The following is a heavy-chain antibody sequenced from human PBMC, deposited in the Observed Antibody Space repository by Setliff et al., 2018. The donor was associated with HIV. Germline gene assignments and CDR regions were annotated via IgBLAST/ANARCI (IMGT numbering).Heavy chain of an antibody. CDR3: ARTRSGTYYGEMNWFDP. Sequence: SATLSLTCAVSGGSISSAYWSWVRQPPGKGLEWLGYIYSCGITKYNPSLQSRVTISVDTSKNRFSLTLRSVTAADTAVYYCARTRSGTYYGEMNWFDPWGQGILVTVSS. V-gene: IGHV4-59*08. CDR1: GGSISSAY. J-gene: IGHJ5*02. CDR2: IYSCGIT. D-gene: IGHD3-10*01.